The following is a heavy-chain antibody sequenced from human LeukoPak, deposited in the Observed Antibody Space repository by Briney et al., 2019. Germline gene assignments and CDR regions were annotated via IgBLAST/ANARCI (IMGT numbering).Heavy chain of an antibody. CDR2: ISGSGGST. CDR1: GFTFSSYA. Sequence: GGSLRLSCAASGFTFSSYAMSWVRQAPGKGLEWVSAISGSGGSTYYADSVKGRFTISRNNSKNTLYLQMNSLRAEDTAVYYCAKFGIPPSWFDPWGQGTLVTVSS. D-gene: IGHD1-14*01. V-gene: IGHV3-23*01. J-gene: IGHJ5*02. CDR3: AKFGIPPSWFDP.